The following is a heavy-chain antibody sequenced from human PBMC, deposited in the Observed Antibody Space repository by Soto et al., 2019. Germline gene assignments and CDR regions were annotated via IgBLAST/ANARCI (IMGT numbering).Heavy chain of an antibody. J-gene: IGHJ5*02. D-gene: IGHD6-13*01. Sequence: SETLSLTCTISNGSIGSYYWTWIRQPPGKGLEWIGHIYYSGSTNYNPSLKSRLTLSLDTSKNQFSLKLTSVTAADTAVYYCAGVGRLITAAGLLDAWGQGTLVTVSS. CDR1: NGSIGSYY. CDR2: IYYSGST. CDR3: AGVGRLITAAGLLDA. V-gene: IGHV4-59*01.